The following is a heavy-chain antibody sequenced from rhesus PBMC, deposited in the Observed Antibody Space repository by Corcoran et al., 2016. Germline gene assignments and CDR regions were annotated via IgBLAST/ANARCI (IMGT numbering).Heavy chain of an antibody. CDR1: VYSISSGSY. Sequence: QVQLQESGPGLVKPSETLSLPAAVSVYSISSGSYWGWIRQPPGKGLEWIGSIYGSGGSNYLNTSLKSRVTLSVDTSKNQFSLKLSSVTAADTAVYYCAREGYSGYDYWGQGVLVTVSS. CDR3: AREGYSGYDY. D-gene: IGHD5-42*01. V-gene: IGHV4S14*01. CDR2: IYGSGGSN. J-gene: IGHJ4*01.